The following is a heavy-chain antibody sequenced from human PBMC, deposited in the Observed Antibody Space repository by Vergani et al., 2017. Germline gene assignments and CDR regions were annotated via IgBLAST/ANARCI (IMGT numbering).Heavy chain of an antibody. Sequence: QVQLVESGGGVVQPGRSLRLSCAASGFTFNQYGMHWVRQAPGKGLEWVAVTWYDGNNKQYADSVKGRFTISRDNSKSTMYLQMNSLRAEDTAVYYCAKIQVGQYYFDYWGQGTLVTVSS. V-gene: IGHV3-33*06. CDR2: TWYDGNNK. J-gene: IGHJ4*02. CDR1: GFTFNQYG. D-gene: IGHD2-2*01. CDR3: AKIQVGQYYFDY.